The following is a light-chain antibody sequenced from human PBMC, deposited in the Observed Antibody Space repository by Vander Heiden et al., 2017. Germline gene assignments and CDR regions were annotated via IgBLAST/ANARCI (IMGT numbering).Light chain of an antibody. CDR2: RAS. CDR1: QTVSSNY. Sequence: EIVLTQSPGTLSLSPGERATLSCRASQTVSSNYVAWYQQKPGQTLRLLIYRASTRATGIPDRFSASGSGTDFTLTISRLEPEDFAVYYCQRFGDTPHWTLGQGTKVEVK. J-gene: IGKJ1*01. V-gene: IGKV3-20*01. CDR3: QRFGDTPHWT.